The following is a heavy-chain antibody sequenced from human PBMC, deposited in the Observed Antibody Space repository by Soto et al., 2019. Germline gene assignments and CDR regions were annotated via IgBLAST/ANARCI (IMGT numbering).Heavy chain of an antibody. CDR3: ARDRYEATVTTFDY. CDR1: GYTFTNYA. Sequence: ASVKVSCKTSGYTFTNYALSWVRQTPGQGLEWVGFVSAYNGNTHFAQKFQGRVTMHTDTSTSTAYMELRRLRSDDTAVYYCARDRYEATVTTFDYWGQGTLVTVAS. CDR2: VSAYNGNT. J-gene: IGHJ4*02. D-gene: IGHD4-17*01. V-gene: IGHV1-18*01.